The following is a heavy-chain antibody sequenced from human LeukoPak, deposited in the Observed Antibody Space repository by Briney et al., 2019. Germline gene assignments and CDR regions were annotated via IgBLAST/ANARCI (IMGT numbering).Heavy chain of an antibody. CDR1: GYTFTSYF. J-gene: IGHJ4*02. CDR2: INPNSGGT. CDR3: AKAGDYYDSSGFRGIDF. Sequence: ASVKVSCKASGYTFTSYFMHWVRQAPGQGLEWMGWINPNSGGTNYAQKFKGRVTLTRDTSISTAYMELSRLRSDDTAKYYCAKAGDYYDSSGFRGIDFWGQGTLVTVSS. V-gene: IGHV1-2*02. D-gene: IGHD3-22*01.